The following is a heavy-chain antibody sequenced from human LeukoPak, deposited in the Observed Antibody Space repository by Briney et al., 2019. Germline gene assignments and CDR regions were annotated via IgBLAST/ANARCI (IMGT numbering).Heavy chain of an antibody. CDR1: GFTFSSYS. D-gene: IGHD4-17*01. CDR3: ARKFHPDYGDYYYYYYYMDV. Sequence: SGGSLRLSCAASGFTFSSYSMNWVRQAPGKGLEWVSSISSSSSYIYYADSVKGRFTISRDNAKNSLYLQMNSLRAEDTAVYYCARKFHPDYGDYYYYYYYMDVWGKETTVTVSS. J-gene: IGHJ6*03. V-gene: IGHV3-21*01. CDR2: ISSSSSYI.